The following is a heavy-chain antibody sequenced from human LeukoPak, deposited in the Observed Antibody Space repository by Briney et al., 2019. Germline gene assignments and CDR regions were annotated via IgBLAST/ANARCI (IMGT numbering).Heavy chain of an antibody. CDR1: GFTFSSYG. Sequence: PGGSLRLSCAASGFTFSSYGMHWVRQAPGKGLEWVAFIRYDGSNKYYADSVKGRFTISRDNSKNTLYLQMNSLRAEDTAVYYCAKDPAPPPLRIVATIRYWFDPWGQGTLVTVSS. D-gene: IGHD5-12*01. CDR3: AKDPAPPPLRIVATIRYWFDP. J-gene: IGHJ5*02. CDR2: IRYDGSNK. V-gene: IGHV3-30*02.